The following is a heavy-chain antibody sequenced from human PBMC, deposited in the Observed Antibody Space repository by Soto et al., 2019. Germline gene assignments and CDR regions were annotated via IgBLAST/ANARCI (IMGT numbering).Heavy chain of an antibody. V-gene: IGHV1-8*01. D-gene: IGHD6-19*01. J-gene: IGHJ4*02. CDR3: ARERTVAGNDF. CDR2: MNPNSGNT. Sequence: QVQLVQSGAEVKKPGAAVKVSCKASGYHFPSYDINWVRQATGQGMERMGWMNPNSGNTGYAQKFQGRVPMTRNTSISSAYMELSSLRAEDTAVYYCARERTVAGNDFWGKGTLVTVSS. CDR1: GYHFPSYD.